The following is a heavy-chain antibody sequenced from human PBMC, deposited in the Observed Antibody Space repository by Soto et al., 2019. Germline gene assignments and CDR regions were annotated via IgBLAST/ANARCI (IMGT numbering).Heavy chain of an antibody. CDR2: IIPILGIA. D-gene: IGHD3-22*01. Sequence: QVQLVQSGAEVKKPGSSVKVSCKASGGTFSSYTISWVRQAPGQGLEWMGRIIPILGIANYAQKFQGRVTITADKSTSTAYMELSGLRSENTAVYYCASYDSRTGGYYGMDVWGKGTTVTVSS. J-gene: IGHJ6*04. V-gene: IGHV1-69*02. CDR3: ASYDSRTGGYYGMDV. CDR1: GGTFSSYT.